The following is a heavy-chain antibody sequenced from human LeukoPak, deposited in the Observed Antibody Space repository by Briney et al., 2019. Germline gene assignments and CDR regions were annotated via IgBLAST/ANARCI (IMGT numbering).Heavy chain of an antibody. J-gene: IGHJ4*02. CDR2: IIPIFGTA. CDR1: GGTFSSYA. V-gene: IGHV1-69*05. D-gene: IGHD3-3*01. Sequence: VASVKVSCKASGGTFSSYAISWVRQAPGQGLEWMGGIIPIFGTANYAQKFQGRVTITTDESTSTAYMELSSLRSEDTAVYYCARSSHRSITIFGPHIYWGQGTLVTVSS. CDR3: ARSSHRSITIFGPHIY.